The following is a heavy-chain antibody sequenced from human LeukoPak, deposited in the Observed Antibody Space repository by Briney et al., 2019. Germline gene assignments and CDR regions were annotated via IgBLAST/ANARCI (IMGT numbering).Heavy chain of an antibody. D-gene: IGHD1-26*01. CDR2: IKQDGIET. V-gene: IGHV3-7*05. CDR3: ARDRGRNWFDT. J-gene: IGHJ5*02. Sequence: GGSLRLSCAASGFTFSSYWMSWVRQAPGKGLEWVANIKQDGIETYYVDSVKGRFTISRDNAKNSLYLQMNSLRAEDTAVYYCARDRGRNWFDTWGQGTLVTVSS. CDR1: GFTFSSYW.